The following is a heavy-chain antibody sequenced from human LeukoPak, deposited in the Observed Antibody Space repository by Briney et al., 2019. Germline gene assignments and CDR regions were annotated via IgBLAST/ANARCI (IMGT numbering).Heavy chain of an antibody. CDR3: LTVGAKGVFDY. CDR2: ISGSGGST. CDR1: GFTFSSYA. Sequence: GGSLRLSCAASGFTFSSYAMSGVRQAPGKGLEGVSAISGSGGSTYYADSVKGRFTISRDNSKNTLYLQMNSLRAEDTAVYYCLTVGAKGVFDYWGQGTLVTVSS. D-gene: IGHD1-26*01. J-gene: IGHJ4*02. V-gene: IGHV3-23*01.